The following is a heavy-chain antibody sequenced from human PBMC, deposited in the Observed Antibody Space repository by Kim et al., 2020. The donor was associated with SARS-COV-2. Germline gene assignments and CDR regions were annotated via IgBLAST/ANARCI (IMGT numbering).Heavy chain of an antibody. CDR2: VSGSGGST. CDR1: GFTFSSYG. V-gene: IGHV3-23*01. Sequence: GGSLRLSCAASGFTFSSYGMSWVRQTPGKGLEWVSAVSGSGGSTYYPDSVKGRFTVARDNSKSTQYLQMNSLRVEDTAVYYCAKGGCTDWCQGTLVTVSS. D-gene: IGHD2-8*02. J-gene: IGHJ4*02. CDR3: AKGGCTD.